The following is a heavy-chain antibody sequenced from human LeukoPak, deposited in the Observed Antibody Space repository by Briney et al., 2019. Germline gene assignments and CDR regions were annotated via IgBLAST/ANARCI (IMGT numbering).Heavy chain of an antibody. V-gene: IGHV3-48*01. CDR2: ISSSSSTT. J-gene: IGHJ4*02. CDR1: GFTFSSYW. CDR3: ARFWAADASA. D-gene: IGHD6-13*01. Sequence: PGGSLRLSCAASGFTFSSYWMSWVRQAPGKGLEWISYISSSSSTTHYADSVKGRFTISRDKARNSLYLQMNNLRVEDTAVYYCARFWAADASAWGQGTLVTVSS.